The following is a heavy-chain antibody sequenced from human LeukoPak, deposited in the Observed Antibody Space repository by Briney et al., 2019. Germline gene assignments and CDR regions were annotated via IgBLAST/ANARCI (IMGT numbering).Heavy chain of an antibody. CDR1: GGSISSYY. J-gene: IGHJ6*02. V-gene: IGHV4-59*01. Sequence: KPSETLSLTCTVSGGSISSYYWSWIRQPPGKGLEWIGYIYYSGSTNYNPSLKSRVTISVDTSKNQFSLKLSSVTAADMAVYYCAGVIGVVVPAAISPPINYYYGMDAWGQGTTVTVSS. CDR3: AGVIGVVVPAAISPPINYYYGMDA. D-gene: IGHD2-2*01. CDR2: IYYSGST.